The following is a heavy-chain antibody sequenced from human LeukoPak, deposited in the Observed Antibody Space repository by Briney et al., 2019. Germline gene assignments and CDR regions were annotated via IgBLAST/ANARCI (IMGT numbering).Heavy chain of an antibody. D-gene: IGHD2-8*01. Sequence: SETLSLTCAVYGGSFSGYYWSWIRQPPGKGLEWIGEINHSGSTNYNPSLKSRVTISVGTSKNQFSLKLSSVTAADTAVYYCASAGGGYCTNGVCYEYYYYGMDVWGQGTTVTVSS. CDR2: INHSGST. J-gene: IGHJ6*02. CDR1: GGSFSGYY. V-gene: IGHV4-34*01. CDR3: ASAGGGYCTNGVCYEYYYYGMDV.